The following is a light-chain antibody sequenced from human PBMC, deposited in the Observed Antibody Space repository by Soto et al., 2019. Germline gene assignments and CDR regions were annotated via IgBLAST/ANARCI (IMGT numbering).Light chain of an antibody. CDR1: XXXXGSHFA. Sequence: QSVLTQPPSVSGAPGQTXTXSXXXTXXXXGSHFAVHWYQHLPGTVPKLLIYGNIHRPSGVPDRFSGSKSATSASLAITGLQAEDEADYYCQSYDTGLSGVVFGGGTTLTVL. CDR3: QSYDTGLSGVV. J-gene: IGLJ2*01. CDR2: GNI. V-gene: IGLV1-40*01.